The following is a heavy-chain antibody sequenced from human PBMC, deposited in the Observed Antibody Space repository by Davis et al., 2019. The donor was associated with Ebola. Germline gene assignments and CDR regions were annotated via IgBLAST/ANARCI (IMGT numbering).Heavy chain of an antibody. CDR3: ARGRPYSGSYPFRY. CDR1: GGSFNGYY. CDR2: IYYSGST. J-gene: IGHJ4*02. V-gene: IGHV4-34*01. D-gene: IGHD1-26*01. Sequence: SETLSLTCAVYGGSFNGYYWSWIRQPPGKGLEWIGYIYYSGSTNYNPSLKSRVTISVDTSKNQFSLKLSSVTAADTAVYYCARGRPYSGSYPFRYWGQGTLVTVSS.